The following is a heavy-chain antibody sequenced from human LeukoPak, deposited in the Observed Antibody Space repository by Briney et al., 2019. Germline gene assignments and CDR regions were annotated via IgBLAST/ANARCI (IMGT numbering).Heavy chain of an antibody. J-gene: IGHJ5*02. Sequence: SETLSLTCTVSGASISVYYWSWVRQAPGEGLEWIGYIHYSGSTNYNPSLKSRVTMSVDTSKNQFSLNLSSVTAADTAVYYCARDPTRYSGSSNWFDPWGQGTLVTVSS. CDR2: IHYSGST. V-gene: IGHV4-59*12. CDR3: ARDPTRYSGSSNWFDP. CDR1: GASISVYY. D-gene: IGHD1-26*01.